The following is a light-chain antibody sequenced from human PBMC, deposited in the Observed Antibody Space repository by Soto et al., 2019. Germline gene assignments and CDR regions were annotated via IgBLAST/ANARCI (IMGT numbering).Light chain of an antibody. CDR2: DAS. CDR3: QQRRNWPPT. V-gene: IGKV3-11*01. J-gene: IGKJ1*01. Sequence: EFVLTQSPGTLSVSPGERATLSCRASQSVSNNYLAWYQQKPGQAPRLLIYDASNRATGIPARFSGSGSGTDFTLTISSLEPEDFAIYYCQQRRNWPPTFGQGTKVDIK. CDR1: QSVSNNY.